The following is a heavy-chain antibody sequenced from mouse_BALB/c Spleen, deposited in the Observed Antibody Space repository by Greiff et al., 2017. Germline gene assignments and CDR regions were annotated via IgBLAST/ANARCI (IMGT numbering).Heavy chain of an antibody. D-gene: IGHD4-1*01. J-gene: IGHJ4*01. CDR3: TRSNWDDAMDY. V-gene: IGHV1S81*02. CDR2: INPSNGGT. CDR1: GYTFTSYY. Sequence: VQLQQSGAELVKPGASVKLSCKASGYTFTSYYMYWVKQRPGQGLEWIGEINPSNGGTNFNEKFKSKATLTVDKSSSTAYMQLSSLTSEDSAVYYCTRSNWDDAMDYWGQGTSVTVSS.